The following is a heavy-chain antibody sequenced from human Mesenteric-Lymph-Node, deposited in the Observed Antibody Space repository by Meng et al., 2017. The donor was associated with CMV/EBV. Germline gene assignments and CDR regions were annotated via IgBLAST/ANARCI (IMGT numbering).Heavy chain of an antibody. CDR3: ARLDTWFDS. Sequence: SLTCTVSAGSISNNNWWSWVSQSPGKGLEWIGEIYHSGSAGYNPSLKSRVTMSVDKSKNQFFLRLTSVTAADTAVYYCARLDTWFDSWGQGTLVTVSS. J-gene: IGHJ5*01. CDR1: AGSISNNNW. D-gene: IGHD3/OR15-3a*01. CDR2: IYHSGSA. V-gene: IGHV4-4*02.